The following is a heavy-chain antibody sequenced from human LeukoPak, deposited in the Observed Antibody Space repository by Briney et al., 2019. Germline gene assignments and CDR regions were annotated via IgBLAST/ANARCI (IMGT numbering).Heavy chain of an antibody. CDR1: GGSISGYY. Sequence: SETLSLTCTVSGGSISGYYWSWIRQPPGKGLEWIGYIFSSGSHKQNPSLKSRVTISEDTSVNQFSLKLSSVTAADTAVYYCARHYYDRSDSYSFDYWGQGTLVTVP. V-gene: IGHV4-59*08. J-gene: IGHJ4*02. D-gene: IGHD3-22*01. CDR2: IFSSGSH. CDR3: ARHYYDRSDSYSFDY.